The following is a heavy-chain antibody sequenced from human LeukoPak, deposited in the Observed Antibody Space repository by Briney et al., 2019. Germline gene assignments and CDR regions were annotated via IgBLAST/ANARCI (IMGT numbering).Heavy chain of an antibody. CDR1: GDSVSNYY. CDR3: ARGAGYYYVSLDY. J-gene: IGHJ4*02. CDR2: FSHSGGT. V-gene: IGHV4-59*08. D-gene: IGHD3-9*01. Sequence: SETLSLTCTVSGDSVSNYYWIWLRQPPGKGLEWIGYFSHSGGTSYNPSLKSRVTISVDRSNNQFSLKLTSVTAADTAVYYCARGAGYYYVSLDYWGQGTLVTVSS.